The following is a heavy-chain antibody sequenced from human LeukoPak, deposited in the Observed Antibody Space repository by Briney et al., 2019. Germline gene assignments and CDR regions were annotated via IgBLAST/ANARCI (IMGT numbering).Heavy chain of an antibody. J-gene: IGHJ3*02. CDR2: IYYSGTT. CDR3: ARDWRYCSSTSCLKSTYVDAFDI. CDR1: GGSISSSSYY. V-gene: IGHV4-39*07. Sequence: SETLSLTCTVSGGSISSSSYYWGWIRQPPGKGLEWIGTIYYSGTTYYNPSLKSRVTISVDTSKNQFSLKLSSVTAADTAVYYCARDWRYCSSTSCLKSTYVDAFDIWGQGTMVTVSS. D-gene: IGHD2-2*01.